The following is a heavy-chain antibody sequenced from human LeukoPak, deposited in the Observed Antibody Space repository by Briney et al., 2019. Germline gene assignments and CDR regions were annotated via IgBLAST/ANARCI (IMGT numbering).Heavy chain of an antibody. CDR1: GFTFSSYG. D-gene: IGHD2-2*01. CDR2: IRYDGSNK. CDR3: AKDRSQLLYY. Sequence: PGESLRLSCAASGFTFSSYGMHWVRQAPGKGLEWVAFIRYDGSNKYYADSVKGRFTISRDNSKNTLYLQMNSLRAEDTAVYYCAKDRSQLLYYWGQGTLVTVSS. V-gene: IGHV3-30*02. J-gene: IGHJ4*02.